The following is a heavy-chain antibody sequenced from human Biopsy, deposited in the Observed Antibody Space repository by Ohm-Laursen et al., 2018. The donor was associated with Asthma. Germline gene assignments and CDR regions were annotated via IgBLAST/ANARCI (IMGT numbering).Heavy chain of an antibody. V-gene: IGHV4-59*07. CDR2: VHSTGST. J-gene: IGHJ4*02. D-gene: IGHD6-13*01. Sequence: SDTLSLTCTVSPGSISDYYWNWIRQFPGKGLEWIGYVHSTGSTRFNPSLKSRLTISVDTSVDQVSLKLTSVTAADTAVYYCARATSTWSQSGPHYFDHWGQGTLVTVSS. CDR1: PGSISDYY. CDR3: ARATSTWSQSGPHYFDH.